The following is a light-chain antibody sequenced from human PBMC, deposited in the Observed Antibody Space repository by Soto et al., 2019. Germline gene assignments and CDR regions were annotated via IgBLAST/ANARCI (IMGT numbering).Light chain of an antibody. CDR3: QHYNNYPYT. Sequence: DIQMTQSPSTLSGSVGDRVTITCLASQTISSWLAWYQQKPGKAPKLLIYKASSLESGVPSRFSGSGSGTEFTLTISSLQPDDFATYYCQHYNNYPYTFGQGTRLEI. CDR2: KAS. V-gene: IGKV1-5*03. CDR1: QTISSW. J-gene: IGKJ5*01.